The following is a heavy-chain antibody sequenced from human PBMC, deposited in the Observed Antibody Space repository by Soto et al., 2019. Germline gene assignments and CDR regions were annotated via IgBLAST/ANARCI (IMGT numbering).Heavy chain of an antibody. CDR3: AKDRDSSGWFSGYYYGVDV. J-gene: IGHJ6*02. CDR2: ISYDGSNK. V-gene: IGHV3-30*18. CDR1: GFTFSSYG. Sequence: GGSLRLSCAASGFTFSSYGMHWVRQAPGKGLEWVALISYDGSNKYYADSVKGRFTVSRDNSKNTLSLQVSSLRPEDTAVYYCAKDRDSSGWFSGYYYGVDVWGQGTTVTVSS. D-gene: IGHD6-19*01.